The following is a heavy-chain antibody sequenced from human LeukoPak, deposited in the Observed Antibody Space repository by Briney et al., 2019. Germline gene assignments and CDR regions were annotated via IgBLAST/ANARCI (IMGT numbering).Heavy chain of an antibody. D-gene: IGHD3-22*01. J-gene: IGHJ3*02. CDR2: IRYDGSNK. Sequence: PGGSLRLSCAASGFTFSSYGMHWVRLAPGKGLEWVAFIRYDGSNKYYADSVKGRFTISRDNSKNTLYLQMNSLRAEDTAVYYCAKDTRTYYYDSSGYGDAFDIWGQGTMVTVSS. CDR3: AKDTRTYYYDSSGYGDAFDI. V-gene: IGHV3-30*02. CDR1: GFTFSSYG.